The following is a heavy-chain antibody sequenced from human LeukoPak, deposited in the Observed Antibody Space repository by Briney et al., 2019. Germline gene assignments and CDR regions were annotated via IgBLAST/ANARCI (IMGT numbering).Heavy chain of an antibody. CDR1: GYTFTSYY. D-gene: IGHD3-10*01. V-gene: IGHV1-2*06. J-gene: IGHJ5*02. CDR2: INPNSGGT. CDR3: ARGEMVRGVQYNWFDP. Sequence: ASVKVSCKASGYTFTSYYMHWVRQAPGQGLEWMGRINPNSGGTNYAQKFQGRVTMTRDTSISTAYMELSRLRSDDTAVYYCARGEMVRGVQYNWFDPWGQGTLVTVSS.